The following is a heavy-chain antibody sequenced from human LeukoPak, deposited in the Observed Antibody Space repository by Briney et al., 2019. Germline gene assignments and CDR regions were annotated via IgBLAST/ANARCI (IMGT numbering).Heavy chain of an antibody. Sequence: SGGSLRLSCAASGFTFDDYAMHWVRQAPGKGLEWVSGISWNSGSIGYADSVKGRFTISRDNAKNSLYLQMNSLRAEDTALYYCAKGGGYDCRLSYWGQGTLVTVSS. V-gene: IGHV3-9*01. D-gene: IGHD5-12*01. CDR1: GFTFDDYA. CDR2: ISWNSGSI. J-gene: IGHJ4*02. CDR3: AKGGGYDCRLSY.